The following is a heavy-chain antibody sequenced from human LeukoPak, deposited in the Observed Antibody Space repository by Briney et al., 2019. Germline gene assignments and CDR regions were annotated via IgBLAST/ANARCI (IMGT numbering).Heavy chain of an antibody. CDR3: ARRLGGSGSYYY. Sequence: SETLSLTCTVSGGSVSSGSYYWSWIRQPPGKGLEWIEYIYYSGSTNYNPSLKSRVTISVDTSKNQFSLKLRSVTAADTAVYYCARRLGGSGSYYYWGQGTLVTVSS. D-gene: IGHD3-10*01. V-gene: IGHV4-61*01. CDR2: IYYSGST. J-gene: IGHJ4*02. CDR1: GGSVSSGSYY.